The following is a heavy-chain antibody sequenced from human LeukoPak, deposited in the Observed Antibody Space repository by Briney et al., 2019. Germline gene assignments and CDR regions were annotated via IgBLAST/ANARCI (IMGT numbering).Heavy chain of an antibody. D-gene: IGHD2-8*01. CDR3: AREEYCTNGVCYTLDY. CDR1: GYTFTSYG. V-gene: IGHV1-18*01. J-gene: IGHJ4*02. CDR2: TSAYNGNT. Sequence: ASVKVSCKASGYTFTSYGISWVRQAPGQGLEWMGWTSAYNGNTNYAQKLQGRVTMTTDTSTSTAYMELRSLRSDDTAVYYCAREEYCTNGVCYTLDYWGQGTLVTVSS.